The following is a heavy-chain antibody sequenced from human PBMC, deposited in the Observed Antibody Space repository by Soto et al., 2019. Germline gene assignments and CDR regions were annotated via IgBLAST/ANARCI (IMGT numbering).Heavy chain of an antibody. Sequence: GESLKISCKGSGSSFTSYWIGWVRQMPGKGLEWMEIIYPGDSDTRYSPSFQGQVTISADKSINTAYLQWSSLKASDTAMYYCARSMTTVTTDGAFDIWGQGAMVTVSS. CDR3: ARSMTTVTTDGAFDI. CDR2: IYPGDSDT. D-gene: IGHD4-4*01. J-gene: IGHJ3*02. V-gene: IGHV5-51*01. CDR1: GSSFTSYW.